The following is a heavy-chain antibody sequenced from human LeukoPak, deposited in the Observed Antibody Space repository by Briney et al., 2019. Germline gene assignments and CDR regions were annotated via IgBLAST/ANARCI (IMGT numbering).Heavy chain of an antibody. J-gene: IGHJ5*02. CDR1: GFTFSSYE. CDR3: VRYYYGSGTSFDP. CDR2: ISSSGSTI. Sequence: GGSLRLSCAASGFTFSSYEMNWVRQAPGKGLEWVSYISSSGSTIYYADSVKGRFTISRDNAKNSLYLQMSSLRAEDTAVFYCVRYYYGSGTSFDPWGQGTLVTVSS. D-gene: IGHD3-10*01. V-gene: IGHV3-48*03.